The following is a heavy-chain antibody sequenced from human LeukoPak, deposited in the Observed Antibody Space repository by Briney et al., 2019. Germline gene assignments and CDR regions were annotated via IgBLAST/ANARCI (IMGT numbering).Heavy chain of an antibody. CDR3: ARDARGWSGFDY. V-gene: IGHV1-69*05. J-gene: IGHJ4*02. D-gene: IGHD3-3*01. CDR2: IIPIFGTA. CDR1: GGTFSSYA. Sequence: SVKVSCKASGGTFSSYAISWVRQAPGQGLEWMGRIIPIFGTANYAQKFQGRVTITTDESTSTAYMELSSLRSEDTAVYYCARDARGWSGFDYWGQGTLVTVSS.